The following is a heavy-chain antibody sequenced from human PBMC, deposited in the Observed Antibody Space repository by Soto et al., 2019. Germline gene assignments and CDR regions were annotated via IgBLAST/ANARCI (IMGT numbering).Heavy chain of an antibody. V-gene: IGHV3-48*03. CDR1: GFTFSTYE. D-gene: IGHD3-22*01. CDR2: ISSSGSTI. CDR3: ARDATYYYDSSGYYDY. J-gene: IGHJ4*02. Sequence: PGGSLRLSCAASGFTFSTYEMNWVRQAPGKGLEWVSYISSSGSTIYYADSVKGRFTISRDNAKNSLYLQMNSLRAEDTALYYCARDATYYYDSSGYYDYWGQGTLVTVSS.